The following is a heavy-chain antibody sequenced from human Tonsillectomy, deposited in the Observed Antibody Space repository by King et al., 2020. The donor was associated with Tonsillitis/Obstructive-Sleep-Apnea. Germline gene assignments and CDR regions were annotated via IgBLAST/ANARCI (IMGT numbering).Heavy chain of an antibody. D-gene: IGHD5-12*01. V-gene: IGHV4-59*01. CDR1: GGSISSYY. CDR2: IYYSGST. CDR3: ARDYDGDVMDV. Sequence: VQLQESGPGLVKPSETLSLTCTVSGGSISSYYWSWIRQPPGKGLEWIGNIYYSGSTKYNPSLKSRVTISVDTSKNQFSLKLTSVTAADTAVYYCARDYDGDVMDVWGQGTTVTVSS. J-gene: IGHJ6*02.